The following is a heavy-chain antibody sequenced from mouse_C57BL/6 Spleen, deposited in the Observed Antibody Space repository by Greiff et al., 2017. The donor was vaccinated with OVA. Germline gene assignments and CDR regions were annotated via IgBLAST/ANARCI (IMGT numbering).Heavy chain of an antibody. CDR1: GSTFPDSY. CDR2: INPTNGGT. V-gene: IGHV1-26*01. CDR3: ASDWYFDV. Sequence: EVQLLHSGPELVQPGASVKISCKASGSTFPDSYMTWVKQSHGTSLEWIGDINPTNGGTTSHQKFKGKATLTVDKSSSTAYMELRSLTSEDSAIYYCASDWYFDVWGTGTTVTVSS. J-gene: IGHJ1*03.